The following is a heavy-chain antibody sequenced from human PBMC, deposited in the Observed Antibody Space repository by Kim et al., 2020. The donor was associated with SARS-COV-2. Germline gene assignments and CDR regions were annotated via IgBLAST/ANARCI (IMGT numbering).Heavy chain of an antibody. Sequence: SVKVSCKASGGTFSSYTISWVRQAPGQGLEWMGRIIPILGIANYAQKFQGRVTITADKSTSTAYMELSSLRSEDTAVYYCARFGGATSTYSSGINWFDPWGQGTLVTVSS. J-gene: IGHJ5*02. CDR1: GGTFSSYT. CDR2: IIPILGIA. V-gene: IGHV1-69*02. D-gene: IGHD6-19*01. CDR3: ARFGGATSTYSSGINWFDP.